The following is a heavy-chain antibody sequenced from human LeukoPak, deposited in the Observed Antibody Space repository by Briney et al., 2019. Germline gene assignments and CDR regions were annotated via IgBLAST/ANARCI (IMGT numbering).Heavy chain of an antibody. D-gene: IGHD3-10*01. CDR3: ARVSASGTKFDY. J-gene: IGHJ4*02. V-gene: IGHV4-39*07. Sequence: SETLSLTCTVSGGSISSSSYYWGWIRQPPGKGLEWIGSIYYSGSTYYNPSLKSRVTISVDTSKNQFSLKLSSVTAADTAVYYCARVSASGTKFDYWGQGTLVTVSS. CDR1: GGSISSSSYY. CDR2: IYYSGST.